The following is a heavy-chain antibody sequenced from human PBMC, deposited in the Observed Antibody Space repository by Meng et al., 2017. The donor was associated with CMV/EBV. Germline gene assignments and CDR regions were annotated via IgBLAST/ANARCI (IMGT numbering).Heavy chain of an antibody. CDR3: ARGLIAARRGLFDY. CDR1: RYSFTSYW. V-gene: IGHV5-51*01. CDR2: IYPGDSDT. Sequence: GESLKISCKGSRYSFTSYWIGWVRQMPGKSLEWMGIIYPGDSDTRYSPSFQGQVTILADKSISTAYLQWSSLKASDTAMYYCARGLIAARRGLFDYWGQGTLVTVSS. D-gene: IGHD6-6*01. J-gene: IGHJ4*02.